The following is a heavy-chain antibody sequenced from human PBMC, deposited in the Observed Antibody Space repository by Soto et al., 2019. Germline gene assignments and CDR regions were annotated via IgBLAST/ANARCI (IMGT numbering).Heavy chain of an antibody. CDR2: ISAYNGNT. Sequence: QVQLVQSGAEVKKPGASVKVSCKASGYTFTSYGISWVRQAPGQGLEWMGWISAYNGNTKYAQKLQGRVTMTTATAKSTADMELRRLRSDDTAVSYCASEPNYFDYWGQGTLVTVSS. CDR1: GYTFTSYG. CDR3: ASEPNYFDY. J-gene: IGHJ4*02. V-gene: IGHV1-18*01.